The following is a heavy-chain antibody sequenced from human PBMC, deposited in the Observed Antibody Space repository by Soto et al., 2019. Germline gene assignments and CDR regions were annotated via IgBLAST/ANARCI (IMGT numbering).Heavy chain of an antibody. Sequence: PSETLSLTCSASGGSITSSSHFWGWVRQPPGKGLGWIGYIYYTGSIFYNPSLQSRVSISVDTSKNQFSLRLSSVTAADTAVYYCARDDCGGSRCSYYYGMDVWGQGATVTVSS. CDR3: ARDDCGGSRCSYYYGMDV. J-gene: IGHJ6*02. D-gene: IGHD2-21*01. V-gene: IGHV4-30-4*08. CDR2: IYYTGSI. CDR1: GGSITSSSHF.